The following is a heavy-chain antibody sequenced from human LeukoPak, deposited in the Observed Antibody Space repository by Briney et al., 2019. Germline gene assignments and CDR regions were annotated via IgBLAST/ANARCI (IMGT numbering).Heavy chain of an antibody. CDR3: VTDGSGWLDY. CDR1: GFTFSSYA. CDR2: ISGSGGST. J-gene: IGHJ4*02. V-gene: IGHV3-23*01. Sequence: GGSLRLSCAASGFTFSSYAMTWVRQAPGKGLEWVSAISGSGGSTYYADSVKGRFTISRDNSKNTVYLQMNSLRADDTAVYYCVTDGSGWLDYWGQGALVTVSS. D-gene: IGHD6-19*01.